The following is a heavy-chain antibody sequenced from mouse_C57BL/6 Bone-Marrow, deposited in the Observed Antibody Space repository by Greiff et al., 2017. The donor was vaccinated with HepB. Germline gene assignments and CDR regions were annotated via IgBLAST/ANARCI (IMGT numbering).Heavy chain of an antibody. Sequence: EVKLVESGGGLVQPGGSLKLSCAASGFTFSDYYMYWVRQTPEKRLEWVAYISNGGGSTYYPDTVKGRFTISRDNAKNTLYLQMSRLKSEDTAMYYCARHETAQATFAYWGQGTLVTVSA. CDR1: GFTFSDYY. J-gene: IGHJ3*01. V-gene: IGHV5-12*01. D-gene: IGHD3-2*02. CDR3: ARHETAQATFAY. CDR2: ISNGGGST.